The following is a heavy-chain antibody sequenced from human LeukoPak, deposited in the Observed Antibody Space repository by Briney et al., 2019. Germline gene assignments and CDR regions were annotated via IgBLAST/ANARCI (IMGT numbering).Heavy chain of an antibody. Sequence: PSETLSLTCTVSGGSISSYYWSWIRQPPGKGLEWLGYIYYSGSTNYNPSLKSRVTISVDTSKNQFSLKLSSVTAADTAVYYCARGDANTWYPSGLHFEYWGQGTRVAVS. CDR1: GGSISSYY. V-gene: IGHV4-59*08. D-gene: IGHD6-13*01. CDR3: ARGDANTWYPSGLHFEY. J-gene: IGHJ4*02. CDR2: IYYSGST.